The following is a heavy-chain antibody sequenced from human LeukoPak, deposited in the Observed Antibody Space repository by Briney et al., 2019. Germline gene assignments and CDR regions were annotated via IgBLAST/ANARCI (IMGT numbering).Heavy chain of an antibody. Sequence: SETLSLTCTVSGASISSSSFYWSWIRQPPGKGLEWIGEINHSGSTNYNPSLKSRVTISVDTSKNQFSLKLSSVTAADTALYYCARDYRSRVLSYFDYWGQGTLVTVSS. CDR1: GASISSSSFY. CDR3: ARDYRSRVLSYFDY. D-gene: IGHD1-26*01. V-gene: IGHV4-39*07. J-gene: IGHJ4*02. CDR2: INHSGST.